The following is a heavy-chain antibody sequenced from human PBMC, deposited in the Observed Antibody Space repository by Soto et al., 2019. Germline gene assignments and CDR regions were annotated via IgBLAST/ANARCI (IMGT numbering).Heavy chain of an antibody. CDR2: IWYDGSNK. J-gene: IGHJ6*02. Sequence: GGSLRLSCAASGFTFSSYGMHWVRQAPGKGLEWVAVIWYDGSNKYYADSVKGRFTISRDNSKNTLYLQMNSLRAEDTAVYYCARDSSSWYGLYYYYYGMDVWGQGTTVTVSS. V-gene: IGHV3-33*01. D-gene: IGHD6-13*01. CDR1: GFTFSSYG. CDR3: ARDSSSWYGLYYYYYGMDV.